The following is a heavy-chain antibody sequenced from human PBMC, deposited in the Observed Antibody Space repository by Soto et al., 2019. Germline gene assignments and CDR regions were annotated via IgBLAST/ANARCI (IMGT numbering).Heavy chain of an antibody. CDR3: ARDSFRPYQLLSHWFDP. J-gene: IGHJ5*02. CDR2: ISAYNGNT. Sequence: VSVKVACKASGYTFTSYGIRWGRQAPGQGLEWMGWISAYNGNTNYAQKLQGRVTMTTDTSTSTAYMELRSLRSDDTVVYYCARDSFRPYQLLSHWFDPWGQGTLVTVSS. CDR1: GYTFTSYG. V-gene: IGHV1-18*01. D-gene: IGHD2-2*01.